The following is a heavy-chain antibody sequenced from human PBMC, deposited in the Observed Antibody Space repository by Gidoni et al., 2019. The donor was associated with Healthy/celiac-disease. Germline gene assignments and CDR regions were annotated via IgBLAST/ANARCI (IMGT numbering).Heavy chain of an antibody. CDR2: ISWNSGSI. Sequence: EVQLVESGGGLVQSGRSLRLSCAAAGFTFDDYAMHWVRQAPGKGLEWVSGISWNSGSIGNADSVKVRFTISRDNAKNSLYLQMNSLRAEDTALYYCAKGYGDYTWYFDYWGQGTLVTVSS. D-gene: IGHD4-17*01. J-gene: IGHJ4*02. CDR1: GFTFDDYA. V-gene: IGHV3-9*01. CDR3: AKGYGDYTWYFDY.